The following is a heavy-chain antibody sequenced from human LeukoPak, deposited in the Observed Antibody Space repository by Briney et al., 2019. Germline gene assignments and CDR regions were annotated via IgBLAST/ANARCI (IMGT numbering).Heavy chain of an antibody. CDR3: ARGGDEAVVATGTHGMDV. CDR2: IYYSGST. V-gene: IGHV4-39*07. CDR1: GGSISSSSYY. J-gene: IGHJ6*02. Sequence: SETLSLTCTVSGGSISSSSYYWGWIRQPPGKGLEWIGSIYYSGSTYYNPSLKSRVTISVDTSKNQFSLKLSSETAADTAVYYCARGGDEAVVATGTHGMDVWGQGTTVTVSS. D-gene: IGHD6-19*01.